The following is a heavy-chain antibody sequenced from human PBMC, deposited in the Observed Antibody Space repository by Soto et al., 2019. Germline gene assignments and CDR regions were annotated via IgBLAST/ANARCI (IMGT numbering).Heavy chain of an antibody. CDR2: IKQDGSDK. CDR1: GFTFSSYW. V-gene: IGHV3-7*01. Sequence: GGSLRLSCAASGFTFSSYWMTWVRQAPGKGLEWLAYIKQDGSDKYYVDSVKGRFTISRDNAKNSLYLQMNSLRAEDTAVYYCVKERSGHSYADSWGQGTLVTISS. CDR3: VKERSGHSYADS. J-gene: IGHJ4*02. D-gene: IGHD5-18*01.